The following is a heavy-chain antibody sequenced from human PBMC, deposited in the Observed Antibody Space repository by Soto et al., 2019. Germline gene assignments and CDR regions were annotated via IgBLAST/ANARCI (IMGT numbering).Heavy chain of an antibody. J-gene: IGHJ6*03. Sequence: SETLSLTCTVSGGSISSYYWSWIRQPPGKGLEWIGYIYYSGSTNYDPSLKSRVTISVDTSRNPFSLRLNSVTAADTAVYYCARIGAGTNYYYYYMDVWGKGTTVTVSS. CDR1: GGSISSYY. CDR2: IYYSGST. CDR3: ARIGAGTNYYYYYMDV. V-gene: IGHV4-59*01. D-gene: IGHD3-10*01.